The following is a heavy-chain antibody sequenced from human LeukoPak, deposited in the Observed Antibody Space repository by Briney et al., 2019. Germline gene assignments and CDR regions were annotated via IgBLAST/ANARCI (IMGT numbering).Heavy chain of an antibody. CDR3: ARDSPNGVVAVDVQEGFDP. Sequence: SETLSLTCAVSGYSISSGYHWGWIRQPPGKGLEWIGSIYRSGKTYYNPSPKSRLTISLDTSKNQFSLKLTSVTAADTAVYYCARDSPNGVVAVDVQEGFDPWGQGTLVTVSS. J-gene: IGHJ5*02. V-gene: IGHV4-38-2*02. CDR1: GYSISSGYH. D-gene: IGHD2-2*01. CDR2: IYRSGKT.